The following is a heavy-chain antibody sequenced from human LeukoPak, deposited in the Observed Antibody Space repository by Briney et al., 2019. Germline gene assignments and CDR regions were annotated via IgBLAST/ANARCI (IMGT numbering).Heavy chain of an antibody. CDR2: ISGSGGGT. CDR3: AKDRPYYYDSSGSRGGFDP. Sequence: GGSLRLSCEVSGFRFRDYAMTWVRQAPGKGLEWVSSISGSGGGTFHADSVKGRFTISRDNSKDTLYLQMNSLRAEDTAVYYCAKDRPYYYDSSGSRGGFDPWGQGTLVTVSS. J-gene: IGHJ5*02. V-gene: IGHV3-23*01. D-gene: IGHD3-22*01. CDR1: GFRFRDYA.